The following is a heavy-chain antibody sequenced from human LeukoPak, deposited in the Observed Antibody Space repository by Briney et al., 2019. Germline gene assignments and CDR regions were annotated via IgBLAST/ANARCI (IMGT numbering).Heavy chain of an antibody. CDR3: ARVPDFIARPCDS. Sequence: SETLSLTCAVYGGSFSGNYWTLIRQTPGRGLERIGESSPTGDITGYNPSLKGRATISVDSSKNQFSLKLTSVTAADTGVYYCARVPDFIARPCDSWGPGTLVTVSS. V-gene: IGHV4-34*01. CDR2: SSPTGDIT. CDR1: GGSFSGNY. J-gene: IGHJ4*02. D-gene: IGHD2-21*01.